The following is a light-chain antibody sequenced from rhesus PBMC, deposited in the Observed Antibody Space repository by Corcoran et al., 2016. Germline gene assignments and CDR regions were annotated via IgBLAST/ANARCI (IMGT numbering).Light chain of an antibody. CDR2: AAS. Sequence: DIQMTQSPSSLSAYVGDRVTVTCRASQDLNKELSWYQQKPGKAPTLLIYAASSLKTGVSSRFSGSGSGADYTLTISSLQPEDVATYYCLQDYFTPYSFGQGTKVEIK. CDR3: LQDYFTPYS. J-gene: IGKJ2*01. V-gene: IGKV1-94*01. CDR1: QDLNKE.